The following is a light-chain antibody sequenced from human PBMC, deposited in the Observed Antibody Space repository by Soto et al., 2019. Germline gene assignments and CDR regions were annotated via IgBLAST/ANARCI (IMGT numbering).Light chain of an antibody. J-gene: IGKJ4*01. Sequence: EIVLTQSSGTLSLSPGERATLSCRASQSVSSSYLAWYQQKPGQAPRLLIYGASSRATGIPDRFSGSGSGTDFTLTISSLQSEDFAVYYCQQYNNWPPLTFGGGTKVDIK. CDR3: QQYNNWPPLT. CDR1: QSVSSSY. CDR2: GAS. V-gene: IGKV3-20*01.